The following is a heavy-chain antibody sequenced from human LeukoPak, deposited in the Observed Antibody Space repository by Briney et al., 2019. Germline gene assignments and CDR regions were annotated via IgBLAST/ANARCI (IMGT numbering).Heavy chain of an antibody. CDR2: IYNTGTT. CDR1: GGSFSGYH. D-gene: IGHD3-3*01. Sequence: PSETLSLTCAVSGGSFSGYHWSWIRQPPGKGLEWIGIIYNTGTTNYNPSLKSRVTISVDTSKSQFSLNLRSVTAADTAVYYCARHGGSGSFDYWGQGTLVTVSS. V-gene: IGHV4-59*08. CDR3: ARHGGSGSFDY. J-gene: IGHJ4*02.